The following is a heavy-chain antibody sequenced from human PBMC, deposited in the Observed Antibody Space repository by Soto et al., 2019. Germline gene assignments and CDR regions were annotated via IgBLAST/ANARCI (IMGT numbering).Heavy chain of an antibody. J-gene: IGHJ4*02. V-gene: IGHV3-30*03. Sequence: QVQLVESGGGVVQPGRSLRLSCAASGFTFSGYGMHWVRQAPGKGLEWVALISYDGTNKYYADSVKGRFTISRDNSKXXXXXXXXXXXAEDTAVYYCSNLVYSSGLSADFWGQGTLVTVSS. D-gene: IGHD6-19*01. CDR1: GFTFSGYG. CDR3: SNLVYSSGLSADF. CDR2: ISYDGTNK.